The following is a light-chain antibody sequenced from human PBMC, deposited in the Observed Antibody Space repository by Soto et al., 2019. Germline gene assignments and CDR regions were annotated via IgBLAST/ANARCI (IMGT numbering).Light chain of an antibody. CDR3: NSYTSSSTSYV. CDR2: DVS. V-gene: IGLV2-14*01. Sequence: ALTQPASVSGSPGQSITISCTGTSSDVGAYNYVSWYQQHPGKAPKLMIYDVSNRPSGVSNRFSGSKSGNTASLTISGLLAEDEADYYCNSYTSSSTSYVFGAGTKVTVL. J-gene: IGLJ1*01. CDR1: SSDVGAYNY.